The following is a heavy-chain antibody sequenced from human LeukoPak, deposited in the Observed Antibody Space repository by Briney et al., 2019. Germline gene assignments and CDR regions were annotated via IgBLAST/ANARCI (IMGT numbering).Heavy chain of an antibody. J-gene: IGHJ4*02. CDR1: GYSFTSYW. CDR3: ARTRESPYDSSGYGFDY. V-gene: IGHV5-51*01. Sequence: GESLKISCKGSGYSFTSYWIGWVRQMPGKGLEWMGIIYPGDSDTRYSPSFQGQVTISADKSISTAYLQWSSLKASDTAMYYCARTRESPYDSSGYGFDYWGQGTLVTVSS. CDR2: IYPGDSDT. D-gene: IGHD3-22*01.